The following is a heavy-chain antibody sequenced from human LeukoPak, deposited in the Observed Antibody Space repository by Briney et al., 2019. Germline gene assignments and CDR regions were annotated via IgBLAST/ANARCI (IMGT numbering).Heavy chain of an antibody. D-gene: IGHD6-13*01. CDR3: AKTRPLDSSSWSHGDY. J-gene: IGHJ4*02. CDR2: ISGSGDST. Sequence: GGSLRLSCAASGFTFSSYAMSWVRQAPGKGLEWVSAISGSGDSTYYGDSVKGRFTISRDNSKNTLYLQINSLRAEDTAVYYCAKTRPLDSSSWSHGDYWGQGTLVTVSS. CDR1: GFTFSSYA. V-gene: IGHV3-23*01.